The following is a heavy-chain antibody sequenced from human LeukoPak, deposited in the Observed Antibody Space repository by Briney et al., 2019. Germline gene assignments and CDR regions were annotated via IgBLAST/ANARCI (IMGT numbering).Heavy chain of an antibody. CDR3: ARENRYCTGGNCYETLDY. J-gene: IGHJ4*02. Sequence: SETLSLTCAVYGGSFSGYYWSWIRQPPGKGLEWIGEINHSGSTNYNPSLKSRVTISVDTSKSQFSLKLSSVTAADTAVYYCARENRYCTGGNCYETLDYWGQGTLVTVFS. CDR1: GGSFSGYY. CDR2: INHSGST. D-gene: IGHD2-15*01. V-gene: IGHV4-34*01.